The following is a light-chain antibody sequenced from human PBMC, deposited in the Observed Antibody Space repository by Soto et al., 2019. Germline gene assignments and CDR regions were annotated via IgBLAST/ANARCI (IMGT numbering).Light chain of an antibody. V-gene: IGKV3-20*01. Sequence: EIVLTQSPGTLSLSPGERATLSCRASQSVSSSHLAWYQQKPGRAPTLLIYGASSRATGIPDRFSGSGSGTDFTLTISRLEPGDFAMYYCQQYGSLWTFGQGTKVEIK. CDR1: QSVSSSH. CDR3: QQYGSLWT. CDR2: GAS. J-gene: IGKJ1*01.